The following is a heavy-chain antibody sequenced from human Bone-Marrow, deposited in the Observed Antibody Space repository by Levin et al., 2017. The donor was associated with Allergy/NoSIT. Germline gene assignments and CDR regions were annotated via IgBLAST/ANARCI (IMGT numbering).Heavy chain of an antibody. CDR1: AFTFKSAW. Sequence: LSLPCAASAFTFKSAWMSWVRQAPGKGLEWVGRIRSKPDGGTSDYAAPVKGRFTISRDDSKNTLYLQMNSPKADDTAVYYCTTLTMGQARHYQYYYMDVWGKGTTVTVSS. J-gene: IGHJ6*03. CDR2: IRSKPDGGTS. D-gene: IGHD3-10*01. V-gene: IGHV3-15*01. CDR3: TTLTMGQARHYQYYYMDV.